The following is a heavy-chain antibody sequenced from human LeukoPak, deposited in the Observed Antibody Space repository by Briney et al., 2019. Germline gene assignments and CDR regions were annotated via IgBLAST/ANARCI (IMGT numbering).Heavy chain of an antibody. D-gene: IGHD3-22*01. J-gene: IGHJ4*02. CDR2: IWYDGSNK. Sequence: PGRSLRLSCAASGFTFSSYGMHWVRQAPGKGLEWVAVIWYDGSNKYYADSVKGRFTISRDNAKNSLYLQMNSLRDEDTAVYYCAREDYYDSSAFDYWGQGTLVTVSS. CDR3: AREDYYDSSAFDY. V-gene: IGHV3-33*01. CDR1: GFTFSSYG.